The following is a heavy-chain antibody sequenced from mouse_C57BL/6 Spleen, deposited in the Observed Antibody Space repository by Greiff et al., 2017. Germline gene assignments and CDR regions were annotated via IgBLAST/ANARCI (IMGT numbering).Heavy chain of an antibody. J-gene: IGHJ2*01. Sequence: EVKLVESGGGLVKPGGSLKLSCAASGFTFSDYGMHWVRQAPEKGLEWVAYISSGSSTIYYADTVKGRFTISRDNAKNTLFLQMTSLRSEDTAMYYCARRYGSSYGYFDYWGQGTTLTVSS. CDR2: ISSGSSTI. CDR1: GFTFSDYG. V-gene: IGHV5-17*01. D-gene: IGHD1-1*01. CDR3: ARRYGSSYGYFDY.